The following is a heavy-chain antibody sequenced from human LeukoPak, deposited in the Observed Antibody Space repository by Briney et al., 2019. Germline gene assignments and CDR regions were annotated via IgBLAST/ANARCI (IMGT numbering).Heavy chain of an antibody. J-gene: IGHJ4*02. Sequence: GGSLRLSCTASGFTFSSYSMTWVRQAPGKGLEWVSVISGSGVATYYADSLKGRFTISRDNSENTLYLQMNSLRAGDTAVYYCARAAMVRGVDYFDYWGQGTLVTVSS. CDR3: ARAAMVRGVDYFDY. CDR1: GFTFSSYS. D-gene: IGHD3-10*01. V-gene: IGHV3-23*01. CDR2: ISGSGVAT.